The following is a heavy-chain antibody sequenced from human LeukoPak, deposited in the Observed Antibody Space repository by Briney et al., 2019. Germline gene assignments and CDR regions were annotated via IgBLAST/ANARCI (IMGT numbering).Heavy chain of an antibody. CDR2: ISSDGVKK. V-gene: IGHV3-30*04. J-gene: IGHJ4*02. Sequence: GGPLRLSCSASGFTFSNYAIHWVRQAPQKGLEWVADISSDGVKKYSADSVKGRFTISRDNSKNTLYLQMNRLRAADTAVYYCAKGQNYYDGSGYYSTDYWGQGTPVTVSS. CDR1: GFTFSNYA. D-gene: IGHD3-22*01. CDR3: AKGQNYYDGSGYYSTDY.